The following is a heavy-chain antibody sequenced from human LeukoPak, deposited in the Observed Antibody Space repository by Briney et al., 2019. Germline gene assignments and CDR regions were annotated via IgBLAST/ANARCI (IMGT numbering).Heavy chain of an antibody. CDR2: ISGSGGST. J-gene: IGHJ5*02. CDR3: AKGKGRAAAGTCAWFDP. CDR1: GFIFSSYA. V-gene: IGHV3-23*01. D-gene: IGHD6-13*01. Sequence: GGSLRLSCAASGFIFSSYAMSWVRQAPGKGLEWVSGISGSGGSTYYADSVKGRFTISRDNSKNTLYLQMNSLRAEDTAVYYCAKGKGRAAAGTCAWFDPWGQGTLVTVSS.